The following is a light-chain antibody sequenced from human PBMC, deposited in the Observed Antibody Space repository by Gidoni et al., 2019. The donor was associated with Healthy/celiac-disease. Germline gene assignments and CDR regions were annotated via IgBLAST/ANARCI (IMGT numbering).Light chain of an antibody. J-gene: IGLJ2*01. CDR2: EVS. Sequence: SALTQPASVPGPPGQPITIPCTGTSRDVGGHNFISWYQQHPGKAPKLMIYEVSNRPPGVSNRFSGSKSGTTATLTLSGLRAETEADYYCSSYTGGSTLVIFGRGTKLTVL. CDR3: SSYTGGSTLVI. CDR1: SRDVGGHNF. V-gene: IGLV2-14*01.